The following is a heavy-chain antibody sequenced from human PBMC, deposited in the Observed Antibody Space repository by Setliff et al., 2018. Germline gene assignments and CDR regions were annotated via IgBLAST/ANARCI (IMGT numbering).Heavy chain of an antibody. CDR1: GYTFTNYW. D-gene: IGHD2-2*01. Sequence: PGESLKISCKGSGYTFTNYWIAWVRQMPGKGLEYVGIIYPADSDTTYSPSFQGQVTISADKAINTAYLQWNSLQASDTAMYYCARQGCSSTSCHSIDYWGQGTLVTVSS. CDR3: ARQGCSSTSCHSIDY. J-gene: IGHJ4*02. V-gene: IGHV5-51*01. CDR2: IYPADSDT.